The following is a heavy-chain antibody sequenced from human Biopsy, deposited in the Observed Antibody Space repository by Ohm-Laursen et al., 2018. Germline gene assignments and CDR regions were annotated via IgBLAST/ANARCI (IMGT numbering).Heavy chain of an antibody. D-gene: IGHD3-9*01. Sequence: ASVKVSCKASGYTFTRYYMHWVRQAPGQGLEWLGGNIPILGTGNYAQKFQDRVTVAADTSTSTATMELRSLRSDDTAVYYCATKLTGYFHHWGQGTLVIVSS. J-gene: IGHJ1*01. V-gene: IGHV1-69*06. CDR3: ATKLTGYFHH. CDR1: GYTFTRYY. CDR2: NIPILGTG.